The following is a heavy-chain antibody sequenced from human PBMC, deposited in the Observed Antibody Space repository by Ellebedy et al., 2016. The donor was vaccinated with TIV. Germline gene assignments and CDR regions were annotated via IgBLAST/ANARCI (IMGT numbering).Heavy chain of an antibody. Sequence: GESLKISCAVSGFAFSSYWMSWVRQAPGKGLEWVANMRQDGGHKYYVDSVKGRFTISRDNAKSSLYLQMDSVRAEDTAVYYCATDGSYGDHLSPAHAFVMWGQGTMVAVSS. V-gene: IGHV3-7*01. CDR2: MRQDGGHK. D-gene: IGHD1-26*01. J-gene: IGHJ3*02. CDR3: ATDGSYGDHLSPAHAFVM. CDR1: GFAFSSYW.